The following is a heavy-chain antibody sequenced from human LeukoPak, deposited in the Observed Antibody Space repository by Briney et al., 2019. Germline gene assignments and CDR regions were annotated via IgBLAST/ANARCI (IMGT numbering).Heavy chain of an antibody. CDR3: ARSGIAVAAGIDY. CDR2: IWYDGSNK. CDR1: GFTFSSYG. V-gene: IGHV3-33*03. J-gene: IGHJ4*02. D-gene: IGHD6-19*01. Sequence: GRSLRLSCAASGFTFSSYGMHWVRQAPGKGLEWVAVIWYDGSNKYYADSVKGRFTTSRDNAKNSLYLQMNSLRAEDTAVYYCARSGIAVAAGIDYWGQGTLVTVSS.